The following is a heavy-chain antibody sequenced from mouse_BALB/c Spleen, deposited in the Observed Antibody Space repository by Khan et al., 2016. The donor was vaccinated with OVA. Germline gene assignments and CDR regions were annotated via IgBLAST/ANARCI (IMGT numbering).Heavy chain of an antibody. CDR1: GFSLSRYS. CDR3: ARNRGGGSYWYFDV. Sequence: QVQLKESGPGLVAPSQSLSITCTVSGFSLSRYSVHWVRQPPGKGLEWLGIIWSGGSTDCNSALKSRLSISKDNSKSQVFLKMNSLQTDDTAMYCCARNRGGGSYWYFDVWGAGTTVTVSS. J-gene: IGHJ1*01. V-gene: IGHV2-6-4*01. CDR2: IWSGGST. D-gene: IGHD3-3*01.